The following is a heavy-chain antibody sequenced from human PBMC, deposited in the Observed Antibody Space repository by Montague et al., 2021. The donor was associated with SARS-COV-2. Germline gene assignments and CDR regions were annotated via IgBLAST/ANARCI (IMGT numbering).Heavy chain of an antibody. Sequence: TLSLTCTVSGGSIRSGSYYWSRIRPPAGKGLEWNGCIYSSGSTNYNPSLKSRVTISVDTSKNQFSLKVSSVTAADTAVYYCARDYGDYSYYYGLDVWGQGTTVTVSS. CDR2: IYSSGST. CDR3: ARDYGDYSYYYGLDV. D-gene: IGHD4-17*01. J-gene: IGHJ6*02. V-gene: IGHV4-61*02. CDR1: GGSIRSGSYY.